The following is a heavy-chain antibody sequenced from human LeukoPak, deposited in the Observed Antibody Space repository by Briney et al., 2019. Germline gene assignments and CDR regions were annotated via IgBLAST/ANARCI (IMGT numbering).Heavy chain of an antibody. J-gene: IGHJ4*02. D-gene: IGHD5-12*01. CDR1: GGSISSYY. Sequence: SETLSLTCTVSGGSISSYYWSWIRQPAGKGLEWIGRIYYSGSTYYNPSLKSRVTISVDTSKNQFSLKLSSVTAADTAVYYCASCWDSGYDLAFDYWGQGTLVTVSS. CDR3: ASCWDSGYDLAFDY. CDR2: IYYSGST. V-gene: IGHV4-59*05.